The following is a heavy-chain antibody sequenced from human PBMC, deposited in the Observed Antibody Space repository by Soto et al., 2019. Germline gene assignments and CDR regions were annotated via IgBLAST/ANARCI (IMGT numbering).Heavy chain of an antibody. V-gene: IGHV1-24*01. CDR1: GYTLTEFS. Sequence: ASVKVSCKGSGYTLTEFSMHWVRQAPGKGLEWMGGFDPEDGETIYAQKFQGRVTMTEDTSTDTAYMELSSLRSEDTAVYYCATGVVSIAAAGDAFDIWGQGTMVTVSS. D-gene: IGHD6-13*01. J-gene: IGHJ3*02. CDR2: FDPEDGET. CDR3: ATGVVSIAAAGDAFDI.